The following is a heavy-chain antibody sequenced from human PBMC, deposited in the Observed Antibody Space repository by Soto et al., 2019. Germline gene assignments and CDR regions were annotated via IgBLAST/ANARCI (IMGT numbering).Heavy chain of an antibody. Sequence: SVKVSCKASGGTFSSYAISWVRQAPGQGLEWMGGIIPIFGTANYAQKFQGRVTITADESTSTAYMELSSLRSEDTAVYYCARDLYDYVWGSYRHRYFDDWGQGTLVTVSS. CDR2: IIPIFGTA. J-gene: IGHJ4*02. V-gene: IGHV1-69*13. D-gene: IGHD3-16*02. CDR3: ARDLYDYVWGSYRHRYFDD. CDR1: GGTFSSYA.